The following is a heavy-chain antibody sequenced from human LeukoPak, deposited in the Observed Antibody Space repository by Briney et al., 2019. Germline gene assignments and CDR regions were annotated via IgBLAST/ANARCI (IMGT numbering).Heavy chain of an antibody. D-gene: IGHD3-22*01. V-gene: IGHV4-39*01. CDR1: GGSFSITNYY. CDR3: ARGRGYYDSSGYPY. CDR2: IYYDGST. J-gene: IGHJ4*02. Sequence: SETLSLTCTVSGGSFSITNYYWTLIRQPPGKGLEWIGSIYYDGSTYYYPSLKSRVTISADTSKNQFSLKLSSVTAADTAVYYCARGRGYYDSSGYPYWGQGTLVTVSS.